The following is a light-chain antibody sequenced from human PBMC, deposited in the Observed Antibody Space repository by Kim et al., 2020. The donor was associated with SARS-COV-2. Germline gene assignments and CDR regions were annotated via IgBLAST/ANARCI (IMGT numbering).Light chain of an antibody. CDR1: QSVSSN. V-gene: IGKV3-15*01. CDR2: GAS. J-gene: IGKJ2*01. Sequence: EIVMTQSPATLSVSPGERATLSCGASQSVSSNLAWYQQKPGQAPRLLIYGASTRATGIPARFSGSGSGTESTLTISSLQSEDFAVYYCQQYNNWPPHTFGQGTKLEI. CDR3: QQYNNWPPHT.